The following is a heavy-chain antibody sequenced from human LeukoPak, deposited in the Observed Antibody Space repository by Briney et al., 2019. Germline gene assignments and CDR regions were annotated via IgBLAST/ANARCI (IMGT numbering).Heavy chain of an antibody. V-gene: IGHV4-39*01. CDR2: IYYSGST. D-gene: IGHD6-6*01. CDR1: GGSISSSSYY. CDR3: ARHPYSSSPFDY. Sequence: SETLSLTCTVSGGSISSSSYYWGWIRQPAGKGLEWIGSIYYSGSTYYNPSLKSRVTISVDTSKNQFPLKLSSVTAADTAVYYCARHPYSSSPFDYWGQGTLVTVSS. J-gene: IGHJ4*02.